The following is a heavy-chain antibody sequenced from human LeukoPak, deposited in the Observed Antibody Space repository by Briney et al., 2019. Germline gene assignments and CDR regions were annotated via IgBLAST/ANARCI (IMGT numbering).Heavy chain of an antibody. CDR1: GGSISPYY. D-gene: IGHD6-13*01. J-gene: IGHJ4*02. Sequence: LSLTCTVSGGSISPYYWSWVRQAPGKGLEWVAVISYDGSNKYYADSVKGRFTISRDNSKNTLYLQLNSLRAEDTAVYYCAKDGGIAAAGTRYYFDYWGQGTLVTVSS. V-gene: IGHV3-30*18. CDR2: ISYDGSNK. CDR3: AKDGGIAAAGTRYYFDY.